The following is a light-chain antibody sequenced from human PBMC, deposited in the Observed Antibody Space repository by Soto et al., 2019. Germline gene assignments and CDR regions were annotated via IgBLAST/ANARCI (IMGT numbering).Light chain of an antibody. J-gene: IGKJ4*01. CDR2: EAS. CDR1: QSIGSW. V-gene: IGKV1-5*03. CDR3: QQYISSSLP. Sequence: DIQMTQSPSTLSASVGDRVTITCRASQSIGSWLAWYQQKPGKAPNLLIYEASTLQTGVPSRFSGSGSGTEFSLTISSLQPDDFATYYCQQYISSSLPLGGGTKVDIK.